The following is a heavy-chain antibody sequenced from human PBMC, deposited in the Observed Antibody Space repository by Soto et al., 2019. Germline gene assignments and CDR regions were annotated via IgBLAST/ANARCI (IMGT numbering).Heavy chain of an antibody. Sequence: QVQLVQSGAEVKKPGASVKVSCKASGYTFTSYYMHWVRQAPGQGLEWMGIINPSGGSTSYAQKFQGGVTMTRDTSTSTVYMELSSLRSEDTAVYYCARDIRPGHFDYWGQGTLVTVSS. J-gene: IGHJ4*02. CDR1: GYTFTSYY. V-gene: IGHV1-46*01. CDR2: INPSGGST. CDR3: ARDIRPGHFDY. D-gene: IGHD2-2*02.